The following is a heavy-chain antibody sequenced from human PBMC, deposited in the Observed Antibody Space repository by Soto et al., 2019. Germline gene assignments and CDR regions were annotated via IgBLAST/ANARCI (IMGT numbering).Heavy chain of an antibody. CDR2: ITAYNGNT. Sequence: QVQLVQSGAEVKQPGASVQVSCKTSGYIFTSYGISWVRQAPGQGLEWMGWITAYNGNTNTAQKFQERVIMTTDTSATTAYVGLRSLTSDDTAVYYCARGGVGSTSGWFDPWGQGTLVIVSS. V-gene: IGHV1-18*01. CDR1: GYIFTSYG. D-gene: IGHD1-26*01. J-gene: IGHJ5*02. CDR3: ARGGVGSTSGWFDP.